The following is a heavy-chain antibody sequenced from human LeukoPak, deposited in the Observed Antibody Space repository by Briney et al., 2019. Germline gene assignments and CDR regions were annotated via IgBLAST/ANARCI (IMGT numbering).Heavy chain of an antibody. J-gene: IGHJ4*02. CDR3: ARSRSGLVLDY. CDR1: GFTFSSYS. CDR2: ISSSGSYI. V-gene: IGHV3-21*01. Sequence: GGSLRLSCAASGFTFSSYSMNWVRQAPGKGLECVSSISSSGSYIYYADSVKGRFTFSRDNAKNSLYLQMDSLRAEDTAVYYCARSRSGLVLDYWGQGTLVTVSS. D-gene: IGHD3-22*01.